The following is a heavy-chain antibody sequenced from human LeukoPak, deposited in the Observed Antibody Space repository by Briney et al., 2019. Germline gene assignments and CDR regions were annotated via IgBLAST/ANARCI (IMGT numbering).Heavy chain of an antibody. Sequence: SETLSLTCTVSGGSISPYYWSWIRQPPGKGLEWIGYIYYSGSTNYNPSLKSRVTISVDTSKNQFSLKLSSVTAADTAVYYCARDTYCSGGSCSTENWFDPWGQGTLVTVSS. V-gene: IGHV4-59*01. CDR2: IYYSGST. D-gene: IGHD2-15*01. J-gene: IGHJ5*02. CDR1: GGSISPYY. CDR3: ARDTYCSGGSCSTENWFDP.